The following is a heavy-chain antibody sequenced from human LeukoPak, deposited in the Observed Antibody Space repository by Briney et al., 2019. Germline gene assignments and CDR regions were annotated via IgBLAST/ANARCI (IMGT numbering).Heavy chain of an antibody. Sequence: SETLSLTCTVSGGSISSYYWSWIRQPPGKGLEWIGYIYYSGSTNYNPSLKSRVTVSVDTSKKQFSLKLSSVTAADTVVYYCASGYSYGHFDYWGQGTLVTVSS. CDR3: ASGYSYGHFDY. V-gene: IGHV4-59*01. CDR1: GGSISSYY. J-gene: IGHJ4*02. D-gene: IGHD5-18*01. CDR2: IYYSGST.